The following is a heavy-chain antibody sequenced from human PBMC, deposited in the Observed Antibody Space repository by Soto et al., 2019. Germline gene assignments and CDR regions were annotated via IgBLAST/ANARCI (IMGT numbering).Heavy chain of an antibody. CDR2: ISGSGDST. CDR3: AKDRGMTTVTTVDY. V-gene: IGHV3-23*01. D-gene: IGHD4-17*01. Sequence: LRLSCAASGFTFSSYAMSWVRQAPGKGLEWVSVISGSGDSTYYADSVKGRFTISRDNSKNTLYLQMNTLRAEDTAVYCCAKDRGMTTVTTVDYWGQGTLVTVSS. J-gene: IGHJ4*02. CDR1: GFTFSSYA.